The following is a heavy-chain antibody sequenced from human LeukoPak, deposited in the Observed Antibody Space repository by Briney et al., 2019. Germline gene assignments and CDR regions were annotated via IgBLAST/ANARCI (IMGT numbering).Heavy chain of an antibody. CDR2: IQSNGRNK. D-gene: IGHD2-2*01. V-gene: IGHV3-33*05. Sequence: GGSLRLSCAASGFIFSSDDMHWVRQAPGKGLEWVAGIQSNGRNKYYVDSVKGRFAISRDNSKSTLYLQVNSLRVEDTALYYCARESEGGTGTSCPDYWGQGTLVTVPS. J-gene: IGHJ4*02. CDR1: GFIFSSDD. CDR3: ARESEGGTGTSCPDY.